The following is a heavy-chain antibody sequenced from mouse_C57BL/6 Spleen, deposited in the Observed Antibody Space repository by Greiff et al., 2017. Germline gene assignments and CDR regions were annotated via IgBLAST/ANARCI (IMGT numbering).Heavy chain of an antibody. Sequence: EVKLMASGPGLVKPSQSLSLTCSVTGYSITSGYYWNWIRQFPGNKLEWMGYISYDGSNNYNPSLKNRISITRDTSKNQFFLKLNSVTTEDTAAYYCARGTGAYFDYWGQGTTLTVSS. J-gene: IGHJ2*01. CDR1: GYSITSGYY. CDR2: ISYDGSN. D-gene: IGHD3-1*01. CDR3: ARGTGAYFDY. V-gene: IGHV3-6*01.